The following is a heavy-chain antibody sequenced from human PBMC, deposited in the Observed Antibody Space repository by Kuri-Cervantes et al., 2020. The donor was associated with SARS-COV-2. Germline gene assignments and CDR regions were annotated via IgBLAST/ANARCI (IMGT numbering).Heavy chain of an antibody. CDR2: IIPIFGRA. CDR1: GGTFSSYA. Sequence: SVKVSCKASGGTFSSYAVSWVRQAPGQGLEWMGGIIPIFGRANYAQKFQGRVTITADESTSTAYMELNSLRSEDTAVYYCARDTQQYYDFWSGYYNWFDPWGQGTLVTVSS. V-gene: IGHV1-69*13. CDR3: ARDTQQYYDFWSGYYNWFDP. D-gene: IGHD3-3*01. J-gene: IGHJ5*02.